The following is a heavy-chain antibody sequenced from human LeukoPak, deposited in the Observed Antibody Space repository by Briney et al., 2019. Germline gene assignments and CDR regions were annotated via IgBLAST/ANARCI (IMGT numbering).Heavy chain of an antibody. V-gene: IGHV4-28*01. J-gene: IGHJ3*02. CDR2: IYYSGST. CDR1: GYSISSSNW. Sequence: SDTLPLTCAVSGYSISSSNWWGWIRQSPGKGLEWIGYIYYSGSTYYNPSLKSRVTMSVDTSKNQFSLKLNSVTAVDTAVYYCARILSSSWTGGAFDIWGQGTMVIVSS. CDR3: ARILSSSWTGGAFDI. D-gene: IGHD6-13*01.